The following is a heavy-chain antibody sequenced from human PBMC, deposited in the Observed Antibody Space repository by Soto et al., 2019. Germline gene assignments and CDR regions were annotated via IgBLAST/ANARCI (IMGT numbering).Heavy chain of an antibody. D-gene: IGHD6-19*01. CDR2: IYHGGTN. CDR3: ARVHVMVVAGSTFDY. CDR1: GYFLSSGYC. V-gene: IGHV4-38-2*01. Sequence: SETLSLTCAVSGYFLSSGYCWGLIPQPHGKGPEWIASIYHGGTNFYNPSLKSRVTLSVDTSKNHYSLKLRSVTAADTAVYYCARVHVMVVAGSTFDYWGPGILVTVSS. J-gene: IGHJ4*01.